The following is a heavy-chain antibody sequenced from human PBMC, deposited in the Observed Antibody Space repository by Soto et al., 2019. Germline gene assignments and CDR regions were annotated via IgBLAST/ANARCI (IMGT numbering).Heavy chain of an antibody. D-gene: IGHD7-27*01. J-gene: IGHJ4*02. CDR2: IYNGGTT. CDR3: ARGPSGDKVDY. V-gene: IGHV4-30-4*01. CDR1: GGSINTVNYY. Sequence: SETLSLTCTVSGGSINTVNYYWSWIRQSPDKGLEWTGHIYNGGTTYNNPSLTSRVTISVDTSNNQFSLKLSSVSAADTAVYYCARGPSGDKVDYWGQGTPVTVSS.